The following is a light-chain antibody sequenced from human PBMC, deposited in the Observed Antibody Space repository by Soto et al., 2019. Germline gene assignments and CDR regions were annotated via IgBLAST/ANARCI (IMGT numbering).Light chain of an antibody. Sequence: QSVLTQPRSVSGSPGQSVTISCTGTSSDIGGYNYVSWYQQHPGKAPKLMIYDVGKRPSGVPDRFSGSKSGNTASLTISGLQAEDEADYCCSSYAGSYTYVFGTGTKVTVL. CDR3: SSYAGSYTYV. CDR1: SSDIGGYNY. J-gene: IGLJ1*01. CDR2: DVG. V-gene: IGLV2-11*01.